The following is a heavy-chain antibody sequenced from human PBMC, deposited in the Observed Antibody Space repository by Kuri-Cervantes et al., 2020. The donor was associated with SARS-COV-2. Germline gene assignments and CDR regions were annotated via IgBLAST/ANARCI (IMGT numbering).Heavy chain of an antibody. CDR3: ARASGGLYCSSTSCGEGSWFDP. J-gene: IGHJ5*02. CDR1: GYTFSSYG. D-gene: IGHD2-2*01. CDR2: ISSYNGKT. V-gene: IGHV1-18*04. Sequence: ASVKVSCKASGYTFSSYGISWVRQAPGQGLEWMGWISSYNGKTGYAPRFQDRITMTTDTSTSTAYMEVRSLGSDDTAVYYCARASGGLYCSSTSCGEGSWFDPWGQGTLVTVSS.